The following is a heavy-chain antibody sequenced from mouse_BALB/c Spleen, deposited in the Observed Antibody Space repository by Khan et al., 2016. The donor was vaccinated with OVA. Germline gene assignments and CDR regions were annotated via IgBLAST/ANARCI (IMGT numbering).Heavy chain of an antibody. Sequence: EVQLQESGPDLVKPSQSLSLTCTVTGYSITSGYSWHWIRQFPENKLEWMGYIYHSGSINYNPSLKSRFSITRDTSKNLFFLQLNSVTTEDTATDYCARDGNYMDYWGQGTSVTVSS. D-gene: IGHD2-1*01. CDR1: GYSITSGYS. J-gene: IGHJ4*01. V-gene: IGHV3-1*02. CDR2: IYHSGSI. CDR3: ARDGNYMDY.